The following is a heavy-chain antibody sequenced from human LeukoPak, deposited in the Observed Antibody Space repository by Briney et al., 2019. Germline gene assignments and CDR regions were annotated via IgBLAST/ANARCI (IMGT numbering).Heavy chain of an antibody. Sequence: SETLSLTCAVYGGSFSGYYWSWIRQPAEKGLEWIGRIYTSGSTNYNPSLKSRVTISLDTSKNQLSLKVRSVTAADTAVYYCARERDFYDSSGSPSYWGQGTLVIVSS. J-gene: IGHJ4*02. D-gene: IGHD3-22*01. V-gene: IGHV4-4*07. CDR2: IYTSGST. CDR3: ARERDFYDSSGSPSY. CDR1: GGSFSGYY.